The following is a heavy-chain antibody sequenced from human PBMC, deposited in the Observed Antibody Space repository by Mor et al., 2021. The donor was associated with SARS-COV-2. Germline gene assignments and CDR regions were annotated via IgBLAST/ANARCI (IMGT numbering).Heavy chain of an antibody. D-gene: IGHD2-21*02. J-gene: IGHJ4*02. V-gene: IGHV3-15*01. Sequence: GRIKTKAEGGAADYAAPVKGRFTISRDDSKNTLYVEMNSLKIEDTAVYYCTFRMTATSRLYDYWGQGALVTV. CDR2: IKTKAEGGAA. CDR3: TFRMTATSRLYDY.